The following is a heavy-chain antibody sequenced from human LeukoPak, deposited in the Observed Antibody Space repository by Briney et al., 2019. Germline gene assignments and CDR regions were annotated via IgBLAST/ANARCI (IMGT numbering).Heavy chain of an antibody. Sequence: PSETLSLTCTVSGGSISSGGYSWSWIRQPPGKGLEWIGYIYHSGSTYYNPSLKSRVTISVDRSKNQFSLKLSSVTAADTAVYYCARAPDGDYVDYFDYWGQGTLVTVSS. V-gene: IGHV4-30-2*01. CDR2: IYHSGST. CDR3: ARAPDGDYVDYFDY. D-gene: IGHD4-17*01. CDR1: GGSISSGGYS. J-gene: IGHJ4*02.